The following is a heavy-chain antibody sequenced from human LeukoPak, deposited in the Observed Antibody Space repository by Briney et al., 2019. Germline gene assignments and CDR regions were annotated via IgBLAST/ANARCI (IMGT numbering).Heavy chain of an antibody. J-gene: IGHJ4*02. CDR3: ASGDTAMVYFDY. D-gene: IGHD5-18*01. V-gene: IGHV1-69*13. CDR2: IIPIFGTA. CDR1: GGTFSSYA. Sequence: SVKVSCKAPGGTFSSYAISWVRQAPGQGLEWMGGIIPIFGTANYAQKFQGRVTITADESTSTAYMELSSLRSEDTAVYYCASGDTAMVYFDYWGQGTLVTVSS.